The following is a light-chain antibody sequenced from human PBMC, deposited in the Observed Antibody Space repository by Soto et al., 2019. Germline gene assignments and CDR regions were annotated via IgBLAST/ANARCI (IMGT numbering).Light chain of an antibody. CDR3: SSYTTSNTLV. CDR2: EVS. V-gene: IGLV2-14*01. CDR1: SSDVGGYKY. J-gene: IGLJ1*01. Sequence: QSVLTQPASVSGSPGQSITISCSGTSSDVGGYKYVSWYQQHPGKAPKLLIYEVSYRPSGVSNRFSGSKSGNTASLTISGLQAEDEADDYCSSYTTSNTLVFGTGTKLTVL.